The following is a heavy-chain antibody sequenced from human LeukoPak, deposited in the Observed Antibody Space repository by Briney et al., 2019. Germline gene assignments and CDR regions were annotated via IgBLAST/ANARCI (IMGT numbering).Heavy chain of an antibody. CDR2: INPSGGST. CDR1: GYTFTSYY. V-gene: IGHV1-46*01. J-gene: IGHJ5*02. Sequence: ASVKVSCKASGYTFTSYYMHWVLQAPGQGLEWMGIINPSGGSTSYAQKFQGRVTMTRDASTSTVYMELSSLRSEDTAVYYCARGSAITMIVVVIYGWFDPWGQGTLVTVSS. CDR3: ARGSAITMIVVVIYGWFDP. D-gene: IGHD3-22*01.